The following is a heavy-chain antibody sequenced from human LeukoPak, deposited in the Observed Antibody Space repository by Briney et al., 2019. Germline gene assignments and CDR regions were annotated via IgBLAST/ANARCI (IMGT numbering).Heavy chain of an antibody. Sequence: GGSLRLSCVASGFIFSNYGMHWARQAPGKGPEWLAFIRFDGSNQYYADSVKGRFTISRDNSKNMLYLQMNSLRAEDTAVYYCAKAGRSGSLHYWGQGTLVTVSS. CDR1: GFIFSNYG. V-gene: IGHV3-30*02. CDR3: AKAGRSGSLHY. D-gene: IGHD1-26*01. CDR2: IRFDGSNQ. J-gene: IGHJ4*02.